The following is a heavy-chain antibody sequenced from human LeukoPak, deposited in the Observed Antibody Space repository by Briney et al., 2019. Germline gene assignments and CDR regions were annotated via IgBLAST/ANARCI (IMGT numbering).Heavy chain of an antibody. CDR2: IYTSGST. V-gene: IGHV4-4*07. CDR3: ARSQNYGDYVTD. Sequence: SETLSLTCTVSGGSISSYYWSWIRQPAGKGLEWIGRIYTSGSTNYNPSLKSRVTMSVDTSKNQLSLKLSSVTAADTAVYYCARSQNYGDYVTDWGQGTLVTVSS. D-gene: IGHD4-17*01. J-gene: IGHJ4*02. CDR1: GGSISSYY.